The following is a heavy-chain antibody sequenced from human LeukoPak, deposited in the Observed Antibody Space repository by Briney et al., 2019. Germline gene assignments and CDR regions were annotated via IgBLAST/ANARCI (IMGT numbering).Heavy chain of an antibody. V-gene: IGHV4-4*07. D-gene: IGHD2-21*01. J-gene: IGHJ6*03. CDR1: GGPFDSPY. CDR2: TYTGGTI. Sequence: SETLSLTCTVSGGPFDSPYWTWLRQPAGKGPQWLARTYTGGTIDYNPSLKGRVTMSLSPSRNQFSLQLSSVTAADTAVYYCARAPRYYMNIDVWGKGTTVIVSS. CDR3: ARAPRYYMNIDV.